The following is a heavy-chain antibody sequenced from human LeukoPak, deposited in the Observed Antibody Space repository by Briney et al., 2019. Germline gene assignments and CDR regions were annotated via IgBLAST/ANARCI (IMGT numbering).Heavy chain of an antibody. Sequence: ASVKVSCKASGYTFTGYYMHWVRQAPGQGLEWMGWINPNSGGTKYAQKFQGRVTMTRDTSISTAYMELSSLRPEDTAMYYCAKDSGAGDCAFDYWGQGTLVTVSS. CDR3: AKDSGAGDCAFDY. CDR2: INPNSGGT. CDR1: GYTFTGYY. J-gene: IGHJ4*02. V-gene: IGHV1-2*02. D-gene: IGHD2-21*02.